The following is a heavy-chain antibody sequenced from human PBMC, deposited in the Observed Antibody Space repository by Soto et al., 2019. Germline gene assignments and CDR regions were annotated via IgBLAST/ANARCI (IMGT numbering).Heavy chain of an antibody. CDR1: RFTFSSYD. CDR3: ASKTSNWFDP. J-gene: IGHJ5*02. V-gene: IGHV3-33*01. Sequence: QVQLVESGGGVVQPGRSLRLSCAASRFTFSSYDMHWVRQAPAKGLEWVALIWYDGSNKYYADSVKGRFTISRDNSKNRLYLQMNSLRAEDTAVYYCASKTSNWFDPWGQGTLVTVSS. CDR2: IWYDGSNK.